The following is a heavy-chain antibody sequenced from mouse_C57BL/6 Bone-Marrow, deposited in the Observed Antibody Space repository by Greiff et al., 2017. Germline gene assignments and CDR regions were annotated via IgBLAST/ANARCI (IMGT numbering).Heavy chain of an antibody. CDR1: GYTFTDYE. D-gene: IGHD4-1*01. Sequence: VQLQQSGAELVRPGASVTLSCKASGYTFTDYEMHWVKQTPVHGLEWIGAIDPETGGTAYNQKFKGKAILTADKSSSTAYMELRSLTSEDSAVYYCTRRSLWDWDYWGQGTTLTVSS. CDR3: TRRSLWDWDY. V-gene: IGHV1-15*01. J-gene: IGHJ2*01. CDR2: IDPETGGT.